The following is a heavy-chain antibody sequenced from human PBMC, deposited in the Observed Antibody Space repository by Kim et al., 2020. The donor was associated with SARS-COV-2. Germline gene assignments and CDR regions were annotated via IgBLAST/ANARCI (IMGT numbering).Heavy chain of an antibody. V-gene: IGHV3-33*01. J-gene: IGHJ3*01. CDR2: IRSDESKR. D-gene: IGHD3-10*01. Sequence: GGSLRLSCTASGFTFSPFAMHWVRQAPGKGLEWVAVIRSDESKRYYAESVKDRFTISRDNSKNTLYLQMNSLRAEDTAIYFCARKYGSATMIGDVWGLGTVVTVSS. CDR1: GFTFSPFA. CDR3: ARKYGSATMIGDV.